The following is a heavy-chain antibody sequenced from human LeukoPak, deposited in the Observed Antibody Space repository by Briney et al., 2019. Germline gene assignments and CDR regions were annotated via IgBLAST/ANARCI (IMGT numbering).Heavy chain of an antibody. CDR1: GFTFSSYA. J-gene: IGHJ4*02. V-gene: IGHV3-23*01. Sequence: GGSLRLSCAASGFTFSSYAMSCVRQAPGKGLEWVSAISGSGGSTYYADSVKGRFTISRDNSKNTLYLQMNSPRAEDTAVYYCAKDPTMIVVVIPDYWGQGTLVTVSS. D-gene: IGHD3-22*01. CDR2: ISGSGGST. CDR3: AKDPTMIVVVIPDY.